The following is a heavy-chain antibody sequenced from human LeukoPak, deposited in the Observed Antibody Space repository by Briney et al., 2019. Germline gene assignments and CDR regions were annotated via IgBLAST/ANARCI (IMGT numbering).Heavy chain of an antibody. V-gene: IGHV3-74*01. CDR3: TKDTFGSKDY. CDR2: INRDGSRT. Sequence: GGPLRLSCVASGFTLSTYWMHWVRQAPGKGPEWVSRINRDGSRTSYADSVKGRFTISRDNAKNTLYLQMNSLRADDTAVYYCTKDTFGSKDYWGQGTLVTVSS. J-gene: IGHJ4*02. D-gene: IGHD3-10*01. CDR1: GFTLSTYW.